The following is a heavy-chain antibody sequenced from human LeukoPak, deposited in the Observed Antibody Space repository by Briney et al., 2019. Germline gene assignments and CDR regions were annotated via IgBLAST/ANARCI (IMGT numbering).Heavy chain of an antibody. D-gene: IGHD6-13*01. Sequence: SVKVSCKASGGTFSSYAISWVRQAPGQGLEWMGGIIPIFGTANYAQKFQGRVTITADESTSTAYMELSSLRSEDTAVYYCATRNNSSGPQKYYNYYMDVWGKGTPVTASS. J-gene: IGHJ6*03. CDR3: ATRNNSSGPQKYYNYYMDV. CDR2: IIPIFGTA. CDR1: GGTFSSYA. V-gene: IGHV1-69*01.